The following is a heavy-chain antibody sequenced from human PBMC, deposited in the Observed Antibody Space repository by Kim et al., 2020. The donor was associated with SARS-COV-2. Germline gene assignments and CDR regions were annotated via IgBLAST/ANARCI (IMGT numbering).Heavy chain of an antibody. D-gene: IGHD3-10*01. V-gene: IGHV1-3*01. CDR3: GRGGSGSYYTIFFDY. CDR1: GYTFTSYA. Sequence: ASVKVSCKASGYTFTSYAMHWVRQAPGQRLEWMGWINAGNGNTKYSQKFQGRVTITRDTSASTAYMELSSLRSEDTAVYYCGRGGSGSYYTIFFDYWGQGTLVTVSS. J-gene: IGHJ4*02. CDR2: INAGNGNT.